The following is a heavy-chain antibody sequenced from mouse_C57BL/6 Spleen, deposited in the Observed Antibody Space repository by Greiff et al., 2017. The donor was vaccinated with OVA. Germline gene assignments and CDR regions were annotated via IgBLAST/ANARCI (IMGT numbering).Heavy chain of an antibody. J-gene: IGHJ3*01. CDR3: ASDPYITTRFAY. V-gene: IGHV1-9*01. CDR2: ILPGSGST. Sequence: VKLMESRAELMRPGASVKLSCKATGYTFTGYWIEWVKQRPGHGLEWIGEILPGSGSTNYNEKFKGKATFTADTSSNTAYMQLSSLTTEDSAIYYCASDPYITTRFAYWGQGTLVTVSA. CDR1: GYTFTGYW. D-gene: IGHD1-2*01.